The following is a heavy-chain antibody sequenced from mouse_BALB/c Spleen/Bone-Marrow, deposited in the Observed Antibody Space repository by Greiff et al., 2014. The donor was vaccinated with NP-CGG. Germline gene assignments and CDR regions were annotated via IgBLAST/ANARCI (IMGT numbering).Heavy chain of an antibody. CDR3: TRSGFYGYGTYFDV. CDR1: GYTFTNYY. J-gene: IGHJ1*01. D-gene: IGHD1-2*01. CDR2: INPSNGVT. Sequence: VQLQESGAELVKPGASVKLSCKVSGYTFTNYYVYWVKQRPGQGLGWIGEINPSNGVTNFNEKFMIKATLTVDSSSSTAYMHLSSLTSEDSAVYYCTRSGFYGYGTYFDVWGAGTTVTVSS. V-gene: IGHV1S81*02.